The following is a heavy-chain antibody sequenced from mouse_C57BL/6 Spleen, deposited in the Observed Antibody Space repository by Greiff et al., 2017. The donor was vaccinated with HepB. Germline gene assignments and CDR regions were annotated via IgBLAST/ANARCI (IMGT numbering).Heavy chain of an antibody. D-gene: IGHD2-2*01. V-gene: IGHV1-80*01. J-gene: IGHJ2*01. CDR3: ARGDGYDGYFDY. Sequence: VQLQQSGAELVKPGASVKISCKASGYAFSSYWMNWVKQRPGQGLEWIGQIYPGDGDTNYNGKFKGKATLTADKSSSTAYMQLSSLTSEDCAVYCCARGDGYDGYFDYWGQGTTLTVSS. CDR1: GYAFSSYW. CDR2: IYPGDGDT.